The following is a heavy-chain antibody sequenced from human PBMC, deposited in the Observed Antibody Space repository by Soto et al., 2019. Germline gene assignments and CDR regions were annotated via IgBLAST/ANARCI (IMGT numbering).Heavy chain of an antibody. V-gene: IGHV3-30*18. CDR2: ISYDGSNK. D-gene: IGHD6-13*01. CDR1: GFTFSSYG. CDR3: AKVRAEAAAGDY. Sequence: GGSLRLSCAASGFTFSSYGMHWVRQAPGKGLEWVAVISYDGSNKYYADSVKGRFTISRDNSKNTLYLQMNSLRAEDTAVYYCAKVRAEAAAGDYWGQGTLVTVSS. J-gene: IGHJ4*02.